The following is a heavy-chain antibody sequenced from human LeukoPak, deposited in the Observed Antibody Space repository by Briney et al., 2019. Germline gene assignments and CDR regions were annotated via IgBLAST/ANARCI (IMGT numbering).Heavy chain of an antibody. CDR1: GGSFSGYY. J-gene: IGHJ3*02. Sequence: SGTLSLTCAVYGGSFSGYYWSWIRQPPGKGLEWIGEINHSGSTNYNPSLKSRVTISVDTSKNQFSLKLSSVTAADTAVYYCARRLWWSNAFDIWGQGTMVTVSS. V-gene: IGHV4-34*01. CDR3: ARRLWWSNAFDI. D-gene: IGHD2-21*01. CDR2: INHSGST.